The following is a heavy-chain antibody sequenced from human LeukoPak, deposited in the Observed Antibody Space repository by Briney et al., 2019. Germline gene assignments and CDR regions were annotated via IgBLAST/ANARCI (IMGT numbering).Heavy chain of an antibody. V-gene: IGHV3-9*01. CDR1: GFTFDDYA. CDR2: IDWDSGNI. J-gene: IGHJ4*02. D-gene: IGHD1-1*01. CDR3: AKDDEYDNSGAFDY. Sequence: PGRSLRLSCAASGFTFDDYAMHWVRQPPGRGLEWVSGIDWDSGNIVYADAVKGRFTISRDNAKNSLYLEMNNLRTEDTALYYCAKDDEYDNSGAFDYWGRGTLVTVS.